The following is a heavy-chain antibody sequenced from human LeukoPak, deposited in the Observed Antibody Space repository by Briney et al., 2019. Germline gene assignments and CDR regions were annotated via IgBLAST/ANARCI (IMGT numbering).Heavy chain of an antibody. CDR1: GGSFSGYY. CDR3: ARGLNY. CDR2: INHSGST. V-gene: IGHV4-34*01. Sequence: MSSETLSLTCAVYGGSFSGYYWSWIRQPPGKGLEWIGEINHSGSTNYNPSLKSRVTISVDTSKNQSSLKLSSVTAADTAVYYCARGLNYWGQGTLVTVSS. J-gene: IGHJ4*02.